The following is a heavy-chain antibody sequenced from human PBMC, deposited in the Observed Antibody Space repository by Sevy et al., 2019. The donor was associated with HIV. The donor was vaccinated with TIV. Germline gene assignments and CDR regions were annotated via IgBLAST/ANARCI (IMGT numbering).Heavy chain of an antibody. V-gene: IGHV1-3*01. CDR3: ARGKGGIFGVVVGQFDS. J-gene: IGHJ4*02. D-gene: IGHD3-3*01. CDR1: GYSFTNYA. CDR2: IKADNGNI. Sequence: ASVMVSCKASGYSFTNYAIHWVRQAPGQGLEWMGWIKADNGNIKYSQRFQGRLTITRDTSATTAYMELSSLRSEETALYFCARGKGGIFGVVVGQFDSWGQGTLVTVSS.